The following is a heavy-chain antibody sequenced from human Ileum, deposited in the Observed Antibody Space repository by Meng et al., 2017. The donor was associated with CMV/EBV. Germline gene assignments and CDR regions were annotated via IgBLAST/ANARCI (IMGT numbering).Heavy chain of an antibody. Sequence: GESLKISCAASGFTFSNYWMSWVRQAPGKGLEWVANINEDSSEKFYGDSVKGRFTISRDNVKNSLYLQMNSLGAEATAVYYCARDVGPGDCWGQGTLVTVSS. CDR1: GFTFSNYW. CDR2: INEDSSEK. V-gene: IGHV3-7*01. J-gene: IGHJ4*02. CDR3: ARDVGPGDC. D-gene: IGHD1-26*01.